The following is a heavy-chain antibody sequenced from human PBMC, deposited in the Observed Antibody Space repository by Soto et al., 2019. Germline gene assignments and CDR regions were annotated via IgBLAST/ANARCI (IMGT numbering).Heavy chain of an antibody. D-gene: IGHD3-3*01. Sequence: SVKVSCKASGGTFSSYAISWVRQAPGQGLEWMGGIIPIFGTANYAQKFQGRVTITAGKSTSTAYMELSSLRSEDTAVYYCASIYTIFGVADHYYYGMDVWGQGTTVTVSS. J-gene: IGHJ6*02. CDR1: GGTFSSYA. CDR2: IIPIFGTA. V-gene: IGHV1-69*06. CDR3: ASIYTIFGVADHYYYGMDV.